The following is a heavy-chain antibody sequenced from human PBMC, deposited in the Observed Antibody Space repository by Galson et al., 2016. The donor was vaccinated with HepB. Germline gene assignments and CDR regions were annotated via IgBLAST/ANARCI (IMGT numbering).Heavy chain of an antibody. D-gene: IGHD6-19*01. CDR3: TRHRGWYGDGFFED. Sequence: SLRLSCAASGFTVSSNYMSWVRQAPGKGLEWVAVIYSGGSTHYADSVKDRFTISRDDSKNTLYLQMNSLKVEDTAVYYCTRHRGWYGDGFFEDWGQGTLVTVSP. V-gene: IGHV3-66*04. J-gene: IGHJ4*02. CDR2: IYSGGST. CDR1: GFTVSSNY.